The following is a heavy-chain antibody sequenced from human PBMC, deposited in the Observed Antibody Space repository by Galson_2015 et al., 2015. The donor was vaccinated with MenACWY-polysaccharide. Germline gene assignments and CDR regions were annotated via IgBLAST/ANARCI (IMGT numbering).Heavy chain of an antibody. CDR3: SRDYNDRITCSGMDF. V-gene: IGHV3-30*04. D-gene: IGHD3-22*01. J-gene: IGHJ6*02. Sequence: SLRLCCAASGFTFRSYAIHWVRQAPGKGLGWVAVISYGGINKYYADSVKGRFTISRDNPKYTVYLQMNSLRADYTTVYYCSRDYNDRITCSGMDFWGQGTTVTVSS. CDR2: ISYGGINK. CDR1: GFTFRSYA.